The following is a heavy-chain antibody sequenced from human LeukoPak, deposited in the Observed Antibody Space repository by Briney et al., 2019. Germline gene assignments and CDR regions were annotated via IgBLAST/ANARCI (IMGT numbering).Heavy chain of an antibody. Sequence: GGSLRLSCAASGFTFSSSWMTWVRQVPGKGLEWVASIREDGSQKSSVDSVKGRFTISRDNAKNSLYLQMNSLRAEDTAVYYCARDRHFGLAARRTAFDYWGQGTLVTVSS. CDR2: IREDGSQK. CDR3: ARDRHFGLAARRTAFDY. V-gene: IGHV3-7*01. J-gene: IGHJ4*02. CDR1: GFTFSSSW. D-gene: IGHD6-6*01.